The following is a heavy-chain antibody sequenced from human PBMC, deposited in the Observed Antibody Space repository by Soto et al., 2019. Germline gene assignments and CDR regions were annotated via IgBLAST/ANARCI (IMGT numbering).Heavy chain of an antibody. J-gene: IGHJ4*02. V-gene: IGHV1-69*01. CDR2: IIPIFGTA. D-gene: IGHD6-13*01. CDR3: ARDVGSSSWDLQPSFDY. CDR1: GGTFSSYA. Sequence: QVQLVQSGAEVKKPGSSVKVSCKASGGTFSSYAISWVRQAPGPGPEWMGGIIPIFGTANYAQKFPGRVTSTADEYTSTADMELSSLRSEDTAVYYCARDVGSSSWDLQPSFDYWGQGTLVTVSS.